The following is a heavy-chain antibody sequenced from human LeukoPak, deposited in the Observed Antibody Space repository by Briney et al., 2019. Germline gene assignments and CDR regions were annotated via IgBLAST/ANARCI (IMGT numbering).Heavy chain of an antibody. J-gene: IGHJ4*02. CDR2: INHSGST. Sequence: PSETLSLTCAVYGGSFSGYYWSWIRQPPGKGLEWIGEINHSGSTNYNPSLKSRVTISVDTSKNQFSLKLSSVTAADTAVYYCARVDYYGSLPIHSFDYWGQGTLVTVSS. V-gene: IGHV4-34*01. CDR1: GGSFSGYY. D-gene: IGHD3-10*01. CDR3: ARVDYYGSLPIHSFDY.